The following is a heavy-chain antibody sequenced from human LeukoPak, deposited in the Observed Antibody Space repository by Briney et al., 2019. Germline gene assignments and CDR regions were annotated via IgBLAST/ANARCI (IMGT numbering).Heavy chain of an antibody. CDR3: ARRSDSSSWYVGFDY. V-gene: IGHV4-4*02. CDR2: IYHSGST. J-gene: IGHJ4*02. CDR1: GGSISSSNW. D-gene: IGHD6-13*01. Sequence: SETLSLTCAVSGGSISSSNWWSWVRQPPGKGLEWIGEIYHSGSTNYNPSLKSRVTISVDKSKNQFSLKLSSVTAADTAVYYCARRSDSSSWYVGFDYWGQGTLVTVSS.